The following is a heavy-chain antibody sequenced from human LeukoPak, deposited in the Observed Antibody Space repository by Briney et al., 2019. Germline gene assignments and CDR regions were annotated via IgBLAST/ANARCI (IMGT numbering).Heavy chain of an antibody. J-gene: IGHJ6*03. Sequence: SETLSLTCTVSGGSISSSSYYWGWIRQPPGKGLEWIGSLYYSGSTNYNPSLKSRVTISVDTSKNQFSLKLSSATAADTAVYYCASSTVTPFYYYYYMDVWGKGTTVTISS. D-gene: IGHD4-17*01. CDR1: GGSISSSSYY. CDR2: LYYSGST. V-gene: IGHV4-39*07. CDR3: ASSTVTPFYYYYYMDV.